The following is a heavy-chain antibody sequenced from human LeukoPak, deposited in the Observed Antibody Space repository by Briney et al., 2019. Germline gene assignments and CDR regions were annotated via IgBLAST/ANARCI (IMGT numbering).Heavy chain of an antibody. V-gene: IGHV3-20*04. CDR3: ARDRVPGCYLCAFDY. D-gene: IGHD2/OR15-2a*01. Sequence: RTGGSLRLSCAASGFTFDDYGMSWVRQAPGKGLEWVSGINWNGGSTGYADSVKGRFTISRDNAKNSLYLQMNSLRAEDTAVYYCARDRVPGCYLCAFDYWGQGTLVTVSS. CDR2: INWNGGST. CDR1: GFTFDDYG. J-gene: IGHJ4*02.